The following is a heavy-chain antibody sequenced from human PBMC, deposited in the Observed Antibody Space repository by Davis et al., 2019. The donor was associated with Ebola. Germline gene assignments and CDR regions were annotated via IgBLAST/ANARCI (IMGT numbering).Heavy chain of an antibody. V-gene: IGHV3-23*01. CDR3: ASSVATPGAFDI. CDR1: GFTFSSYS. CDR2: IGGTGGPT. J-gene: IGHJ3*02. D-gene: IGHD2-15*01. Sequence: GESLKISCAASGFTFSSYSMSWVRQAPGKGLEWVSGIGGTGGPTFYLDSVKGRFTISRDNSKNTLYLQMNSLRVEDTAVYYCASSVATPGAFDIWGQGTMVTVSS.